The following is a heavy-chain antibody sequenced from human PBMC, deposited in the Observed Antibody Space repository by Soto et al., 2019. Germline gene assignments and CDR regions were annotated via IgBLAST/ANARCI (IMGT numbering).Heavy chain of an antibody. V-gene: IGHV3-48*02. CDR2: ISSSSSTL. CDR1: GFTFSSYS. J-gene: IGHJ6*02. Sequence: EVQLVESGGGLVQPGGSLRLSCAASGFTFSSYSMNWVRQAPGKGLEWVSYISSSSSTLYYADSVKGRFTISRDNAKNSLYLQMNSLRDEDTAVYYCARGEGLYCSSTSCYTLVGYGMDVWGQGTTVTVSS. CDR3: ARGEGLYCSSTSCYTLVGYGMDV. D-gene: IGHD2-2*02.